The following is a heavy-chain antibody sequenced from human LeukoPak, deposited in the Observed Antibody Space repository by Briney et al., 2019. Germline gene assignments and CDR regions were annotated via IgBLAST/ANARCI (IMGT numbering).Heavy chain of an antibody. J-gene: IGHJ3*02. V-gene: IGHV3-9*01. D-gene: IGHD4-17*01. CDR2: ISWNSGSI. CDR1: GFTFDDYA. CDR3: AKGLYGDYVRAFDI. Sequence: PGRSLRLSCAASGFTFDDYAMHWVRQAPGKGLEWVSGISWNSGSIGYADSVKGRFTISRDNAKNSLYLQMSSLRAEDTALYYCAKGLYGDYVRAFDIWGQGTMVTVSS.